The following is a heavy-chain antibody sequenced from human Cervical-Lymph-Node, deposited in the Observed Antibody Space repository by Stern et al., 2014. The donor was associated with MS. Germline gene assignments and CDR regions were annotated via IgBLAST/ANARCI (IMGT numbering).Heavy chain of an antibody. CDR2: ISTSSSTI. CDR1: GFTFSSYT. J-gene: IGHJ4*02. CDR3: ARGRSTGYFDY. V-gene: IGHV3-48*02. Sequence: EVQLVESGGGLVQPGGSLRLSCAASGFTFSSYTMNWVRQAPGKGLEWVSYISTSSSTIFYADSVQGRFTISRDNAKNSLSLRMNSLRDEDTAVYYCARGRSTGYFDYWGQGTLVTVFS.